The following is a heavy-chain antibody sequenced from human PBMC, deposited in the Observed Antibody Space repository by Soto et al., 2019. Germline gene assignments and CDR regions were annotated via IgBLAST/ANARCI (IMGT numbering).Heavy chain of an antibody. CDR1: GGSFSGYY. J-gene: IGHJ5*02. CDR2: IHDSGST. D-gene: IGHD3-10*01. Sequence: SETLSLTCAVYGGSFSGYYWTWIRQPPGTGLEWIGYIHDSGSTYYNPSLKSRVTMSLDTSRNQFFLQLNSVTAADTAVYYCARESAGSGKNNWFDPWGQGMLVTVSS. V-gene: IGHV4-34*01. CDR3: ARESAGSGKNNWFDP.